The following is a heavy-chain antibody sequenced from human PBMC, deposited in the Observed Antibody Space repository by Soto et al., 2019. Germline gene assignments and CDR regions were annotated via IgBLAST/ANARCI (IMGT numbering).Heavy chain of an antibody. D-gene: IGHD3-22*01. V-gene: IGHV3-21*01. CDR1: GFTFSRYN. Sequence: PGGSLRLSCAASGFTFSRYNMSWVRQAPEKGLEWVSSISSRSSDIYYADSVKGRFTISRDNAKNSLSLQMNNLRAEDTAVYYCATGYYDSSGYYFDYWGQGTLVTVSS. CDR2: ISSRSSDI. J-gene: IGHJ4*02. CDR3: ATGYYDSSGYYFDY.